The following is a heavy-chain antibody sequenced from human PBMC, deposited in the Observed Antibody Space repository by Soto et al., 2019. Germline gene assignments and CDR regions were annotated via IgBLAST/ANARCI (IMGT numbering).Heavy chain of an antibody. CDR3: ASDSSSWYLVFYGMDV. J-gene: IGHJ6*02. V-gene: IGHV3-30*03. CDR1: GFTFSSYG. D-gene: IGHD6-13*01. CDR2: ISYDGSNK. Sequence: GGSLRLSCAASGFTFSSYGMHWVRQAPGKGLEWVAVISYDGSNKYYADSVKGRFTISRDNSKNTLYLQMNSLRAEDTAVYYCASDSSSWYLVFYGMDVWGQGTTVTVSS.